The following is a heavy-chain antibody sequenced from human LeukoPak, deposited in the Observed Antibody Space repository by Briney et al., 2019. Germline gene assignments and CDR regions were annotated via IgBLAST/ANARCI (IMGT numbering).Heavy chain of an antibody. D-gene: IGHD3-3*01. CDR2: IKRDGSEK. J-gene: IGHJ4*02. Sequence: PGGSLRLSCAASGFTFSNYWMSWVRQAPGKGLEWVANIKRDGSEKYYVGSVKGRFIISRDNAKNSLYLQMNSLRDEDTAVYYCAREPREWKQQSFDYWGQGTLVTVSS. CDR1: GFTFSNYW. V-gene: IGHV3-7*01. CDR3: AREPREWKQQSFDY.